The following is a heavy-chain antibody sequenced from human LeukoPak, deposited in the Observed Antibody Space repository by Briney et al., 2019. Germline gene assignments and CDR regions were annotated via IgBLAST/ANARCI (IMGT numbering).Heavy chain of an antibody. CDR2: ISYDGSTK. J-gene: IGHJ4*02. V-gene: IGHV3-30*18. D-gene: IGHD3-10*01. CDR1: GFIFSTRG. CDR3: AKDRHFYGAGTYYNLDY. Sequence: GRSLRLSCAASGFIFSTRGMHWVRQAPGKGLEWVSLISYDGSTKYYADSAEGRFTISRDNSKSTLYLQLNSLRVEDTAVYYCAKDRHFYGAGTYYNLDYWGQGTLVTVSS.